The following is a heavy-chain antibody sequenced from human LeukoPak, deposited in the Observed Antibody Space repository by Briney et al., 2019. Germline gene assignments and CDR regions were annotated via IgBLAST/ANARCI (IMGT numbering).Heavy chain of an antibody. CDR2: ISTGSNAI. J-gene: IGHJ4*02. CDR1: GFTFSSYS. V-gene: IGHV3-48*02. Sequence: QPGGSLRLSCAASGFTFSSYSMNWVRQAPGKGLEWVSYISTGSNAIYYADSVKGRFTISRDNAKNSLYLQMNSLRDDDTAVYYCARDSNWAFDYWGQGTLVTVSS. CDR3: ARDSNWAFDY. D-gene: IGHD7-27*01.